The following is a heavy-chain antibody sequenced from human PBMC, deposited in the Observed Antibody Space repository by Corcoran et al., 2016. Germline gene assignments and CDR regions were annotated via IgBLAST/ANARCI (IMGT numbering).Heavy chain of an antibody. D-gene: IGHD2-21*01. V-gene: IGHV3-74*03. CDR1: GFAFSTYW. J-gene: IGHJ3*01. CDR3: ARGGGWSSGRFRAFGF. Sequence: EVQLVESGGGLVQPGGSLRLSCAASGFAFSTYWMHWVRQEPGKGLMWVSRITGDGSDTTYADSVKGRFTISRDNAENTLYLQMDSLRAEDTAVYYCARGGGWSSGRFRAFGFWGQGTMVTVSS. CDR2: ITGDGSDT.